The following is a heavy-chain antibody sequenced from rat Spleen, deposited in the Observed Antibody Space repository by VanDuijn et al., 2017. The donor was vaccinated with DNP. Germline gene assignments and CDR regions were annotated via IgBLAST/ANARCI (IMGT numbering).Heavy chain of an antibody. D-gene: IGHD1-6*01. V-gene: IGHV2S8*01. J-gene: IGHJ3*01. Sequence: QVQLRESGPGLVQPSQILSLTCTVSGFSVTNFGVNWVRQPPGKGLEWIAAISSAGNQFYNSALKSRLSFSRDPSKSQVLLQMNSLQTEDTAMYFCARSDYGYNRNWFAYWGQGTLVTVSS. CDR2: ISSAGNQ. CDR1: GFSVTNFG. CDR3: ARSDYGYNRNWFAY.